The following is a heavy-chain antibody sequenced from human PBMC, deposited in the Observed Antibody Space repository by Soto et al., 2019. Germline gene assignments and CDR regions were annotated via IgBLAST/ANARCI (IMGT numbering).Heavy chain of an antibody. Sequence: LSLTCTVSGGSISSSSYYWGWIRQPPGKGLEWIGSIYYSGSTYYNPSLKSRVTISVDTSKNQFSLKLSSVTAADTAVYYCATGEMRIFVYWGQGTLVTVSS. D-gene: IGHD2-15*01. CDR3: ATGEMRIFVY. CDR1: GGSISSSSYY. CDR2: IYYSGST. J-gene: IGHJ4*02. V-gene: IGHV4-39*01.